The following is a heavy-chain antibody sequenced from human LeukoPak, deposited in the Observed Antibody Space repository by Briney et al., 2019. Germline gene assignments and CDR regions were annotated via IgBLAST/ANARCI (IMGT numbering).Heavy chain of an antibody. CDR2: IYYSVSV. Sequence: PSETLSLTCTVSGGSISSSSYYWSWIRQPPGKGLEWIGYIYYSVSVDYNPSLKSRVTISADTSKNQLSLRLNSVTAADTAVYYCARHRPGVGSAGAFDSWGQGTLVTVSS. CDR3: ARHRPGVGSAGAFDS. CDR1: GGSISSSSYY. J-gene: IGHJ5*01. D-gene: IGHD6-19*01. V-gene: IGHV4-61*05.